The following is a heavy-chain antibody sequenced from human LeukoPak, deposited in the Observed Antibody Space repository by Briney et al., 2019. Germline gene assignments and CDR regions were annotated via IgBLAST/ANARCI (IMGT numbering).Heavy chain of an antibody. CDR2: ISYDESSK. D-gene: IGHD4-17*01. Sequence: GGSLRLSCAGSGFPFSSHGMNWVRQAPGKGLEWVAVISYDESSKYYADSVKGRFTVSRDNSKNTLYLQMNSLRAEDTAVYFCARDRGGYYGDYLTYWGQGTLVTVSS. V-gene: IGHV3-30*03. J-gene: IGHJ4*02. CDR3: ARDRGGYYGDYLTY. CDR1: GFPFSSHG.